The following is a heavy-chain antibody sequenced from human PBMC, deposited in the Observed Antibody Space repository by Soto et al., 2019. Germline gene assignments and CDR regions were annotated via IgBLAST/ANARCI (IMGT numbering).Heavy chain of an antibody. CDR3: ARDGAYCSGTGCRDYYHYMVV. D-gene: IGHD2-2*01. CDR2: ISGSSSYI. J-gene: IGHJ6*03. V-gene: IGHV3-21*01. CDR1: GFSFSDYS. Sequence: EVQLVESGGGLVKPGGSLRLSCAASGFSFSDYSMNWVRQAPGKGLEWVSSISGSSSYIYYADSLKGRVTVSRDNAEKSLYLQMNSLRAEDTAVYYCARDGAYCSGTGCRDYYHYMVVWGKGTTVTVSS.